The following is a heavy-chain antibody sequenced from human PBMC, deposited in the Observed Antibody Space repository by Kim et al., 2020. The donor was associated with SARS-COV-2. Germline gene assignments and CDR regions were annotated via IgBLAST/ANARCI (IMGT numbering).Heavy chain of an antibody. CDR2: INAGNGNT. Sequence: ASVKVSCKASGYTFTSYAMHWVRQAPGQRLEWMGWINAGNGNTKYSQPFQGRVTITRDTSASTAYMELSSLRSEDTAVYYCARDSIAARPARWFDPWGQGTLVTVSS. CDR3: ARDSIAARPARWFDP. CDR1: GYTFTSYA. V-gene: IGHV1-3*01. D-gene: IGHD6-6*01. J-gene: IGHJ5*02.